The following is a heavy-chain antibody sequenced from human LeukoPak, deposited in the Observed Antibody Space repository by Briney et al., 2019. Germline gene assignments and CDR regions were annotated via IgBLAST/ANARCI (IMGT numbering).Heavy chain of an antibody. CDR2: MNPNSGNT. V-gene: IGHV1-8*01. Sequence: GASVKVSCKASGYTFTSYDINWVRQATGQGLEWMGWMNPNSGNTGYAQKFQGRVTMTRNTSISTAYMELSSLRSEDTAVYYCARPSFWSGYYGYWGQGNLVTVSS. CDR3: ARPSFWSGYYGY. CDR1: GYTFTSYD. J-gene: IGHJ4*02. D-gene: IGHD3-3*01.